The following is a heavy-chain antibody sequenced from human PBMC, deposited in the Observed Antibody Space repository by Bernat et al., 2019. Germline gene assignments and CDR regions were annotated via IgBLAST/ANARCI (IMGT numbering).Heavy chain of an antibody. Sequence: QVQLQESGPGLVKPSETLSLTCKVSGGSISGYYWSWIRQPPGKGLEWIGCIYYSGSTNYNPSLKSRVTISVDTSKNQFSLKLSSVTAADTAVYYCARQQGVAAAYWGQGTLVTVSS. CDR3: ARQQGVAAAY. CDR1: GGSISGYY. D-gene: IGHD6-19*01. J-gene: IGHJ4*02. CDR2: IYYSGST. V-gene: IGHV4-59*08.